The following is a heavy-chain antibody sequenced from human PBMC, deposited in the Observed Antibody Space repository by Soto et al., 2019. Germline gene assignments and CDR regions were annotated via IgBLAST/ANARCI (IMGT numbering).Heavy chain of an antibody. CDR1: GLTFDAYG. J-gene: IGHJ4*02. V-gene: IGHV3-30*18. CDR3: AKDTGGSPYYPFLAFYFQY. CDR2: ISYDGKNS. D-gene: IGHD1-26*01. Sequence: QVQLVESGGGVVQPGTSLRLSCAASGLTFDAYGMHWVRQAPGKGLEWVASISYDGKNSYYVDSVRGRFTISRDNSKNTLFLQMNSLRTEDTAVYHCAKDTGGSPYYPFLAFYFQYWGRGSLVTVSS.